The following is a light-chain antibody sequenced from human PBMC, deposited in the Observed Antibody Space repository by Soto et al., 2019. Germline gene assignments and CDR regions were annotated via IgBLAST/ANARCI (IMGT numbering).Light chain of an antibody. CDR2: WAS. CDR1: HRVLDTSYNTNY. CDR3: QRCFGLQWT. J-gene: IGKJ1*01. Sequence: EIVMTHSPDSLALSLGERATINCKTTHRVLDTSYNTNYLAWHQQKPGQPPKLPIYWASTRVSGVPDRCSGSGSEIDFTLTIPSLQAADVEFYYCQRCFGLQWTFGQGTKVDIK. V-gene: IGKV4-1*01.